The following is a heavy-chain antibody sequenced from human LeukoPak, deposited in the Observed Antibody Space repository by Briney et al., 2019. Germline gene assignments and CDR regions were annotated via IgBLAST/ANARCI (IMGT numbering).Heavy chain of an antibody. V-gene: IGHV1-18*01. CDR2: TSAYNDDT. J-gene: IGHJ4*02. CDR1: GYTFTSYG. CDR3: ARESLTADPTLDY. D-gene: IGHD2-15*01. Sequence: ASVKVSCTASGYTFTSYGISWVRQAPGQGLEWVGRTSAYNDDTKYAQKFQGRVTMTTDPSTSTTYMDLRTLRSDDTALYYCARESLTADPTLDYWGQGTLVTVSS.